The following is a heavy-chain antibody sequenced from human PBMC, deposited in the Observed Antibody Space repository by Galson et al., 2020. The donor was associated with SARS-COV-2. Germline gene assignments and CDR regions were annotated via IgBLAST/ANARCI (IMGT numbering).Heavy chain of an antibody. J-gene: IGHJ4*02. Sequence: SGPTLVKPTQTLTLTCTFSGFSLSTSGMCVSWIRQPPGKALEWLARIDWDDDKFYSTSLKTRPTISKDTSKNQVVLTMTNMDPVDTATYYCARTSSGSLGYYFDYWGQGTLVTVSS. CDR2: IDWDDDK. CDR1: GFSLSTSGMC. CDR3: ARTSSGSLGYYFDY. V-gene: IGHV2-70*17. D-gene: IGHD1-26*01.